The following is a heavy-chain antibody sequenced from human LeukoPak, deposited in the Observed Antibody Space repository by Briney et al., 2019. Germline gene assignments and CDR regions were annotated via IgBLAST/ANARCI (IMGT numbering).Heavy chain of an antibody. D-gene: IGHD3-22*01. CDR2: IYYSGST. Sequence: SETLSLTCTVSGGSVSSYYWSWIRQPPGKGLEWIGYIYYSGSTNYNPSLRSRVTISVDTSKNQFSLKLSSVTAADTAVYYCARRPYYYDSSGYRDYWGQGTLVTVSS. J-gene: IGHJ4*02. CDR1: GGSVSSYY. CDR3: ARRPYYYDSSGYRDY. V-gene: IGHV4-59*08.